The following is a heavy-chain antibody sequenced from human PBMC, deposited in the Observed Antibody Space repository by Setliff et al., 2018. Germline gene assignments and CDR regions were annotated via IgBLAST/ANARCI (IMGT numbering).Heavy chain of an antibody. J-gene: IGHJ6*02. V-gene: IGHV3-23*01. CDR1: GFTFSSYA. CDR2: ISGSGGST. CDR3: AKDGRWFGELFPYYYYYYGMDV. Sequence: LRLSCAASGFTFSSYAMSWVRQAPGKGLEWVSAISGSGGSTYYADSVKGRFTISRDNSKNTLYLQMNSLRAEDTAVYYCAKDGRWFGELFPYYYYYYGMDVWGQGTTVTVS. D-gene: IGHD3-10*01.